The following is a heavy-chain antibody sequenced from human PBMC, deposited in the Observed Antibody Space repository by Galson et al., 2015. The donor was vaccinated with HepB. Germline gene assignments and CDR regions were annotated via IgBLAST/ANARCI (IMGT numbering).Heavy chain of an antibody. Sequence: SLRLSCAASGFTFSSYGMHWVRQAPGKGLEWVAVIWYDGSNKYYADSVKGRFTISRDNSENTLYLQMNSLRAEDTAVYYCARDRADSDSGYYSYWGQGTLVTVSS. CDR2: IWYDGSNK. CDR1: GFTFSSYG. V-gene: IGHV3-33*01. J-gene: IGHJ4*02. CDR3: ARDRADSDSGYYSY. D-gene: IGHD3-22*01.